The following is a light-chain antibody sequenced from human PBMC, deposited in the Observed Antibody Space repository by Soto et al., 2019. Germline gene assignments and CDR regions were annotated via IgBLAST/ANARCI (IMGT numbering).Light chain of an antibody. CDR1: SSDVGGYNY. J-gene: IGLJ2*01. CDR2: EVS. V-gene: IGLV2-8*01. CDR3: SSYAGSSNLI. Sequence: QSALTQPPSASGSPGQSVTISCTGTSSDVGGYNYVSWYQQHPGKAPKLTIYEVSKRPSGVPDRFSGSKSGNTASLTVSGLQAEDEADYYCSSYAGSSNLIFGGGTKLTVL.